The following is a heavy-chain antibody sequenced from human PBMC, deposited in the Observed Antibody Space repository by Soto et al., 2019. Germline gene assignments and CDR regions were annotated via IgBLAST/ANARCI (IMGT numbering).Heavy chain of an antibody. V-gene: IGHV1-69*13. CDR3: ARTTVYYYGSGRYYNVDNWFDP. J-gene: IGHJ5*02. CDR1: GGTFSSYA. CDR2: IIPIFGTA. D-gene: IGHD3-10*01. Sequence: SVKVSCKASGGTFSSYAISWVRQAPGQGLEWMGGIIPIFGTANYAQKFQGRVTITADESTSTAYMELSSLRSEDTAVYYCARTTVYYYGSGRYYNVDNWFDPWGQGTLVTVSS.